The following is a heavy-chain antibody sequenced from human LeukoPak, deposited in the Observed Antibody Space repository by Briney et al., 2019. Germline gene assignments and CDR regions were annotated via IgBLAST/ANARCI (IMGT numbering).Heavy chain of an antibody. D-gene: IGHD2-15*01. CDR3: ARGGCSGGSCYTGGDY. V-gene: IGHV4-34*01. CDR1: GRSFSGYY. J-gene: IGHJ4*02. Sequence: PSETLSLTCAVYGRSFSGYYWSWIRQPPGKGLEWSGEINHSGSTNYNPSLKSRVTISVDTSKNQFSLKLSSVTAADTAVYYCARGGCSGGSCYTGGDYWGQGSLVTVSS. CDR2: INHSGST.